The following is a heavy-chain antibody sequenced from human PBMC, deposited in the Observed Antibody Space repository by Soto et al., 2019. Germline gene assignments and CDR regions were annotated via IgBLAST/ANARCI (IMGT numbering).Heavy chain of an antibody. V-gene: IGHV1-8*01. CDR2: MNPTSGNP. CDR1: GYTFTSYD. CDR3: AREETYYGMGV. Sequence: QVQLVQSGAEVKNPGASVKVSCKASGYTFTSYDINWVRQATGQGLAWMGWMNPTSGNPGDAQKSQARVAMTRITSISTAYIELSSLRSEDTAVYYCAREETYYGMGVWWQANKVTVSP. J-gene: IGHJ6*01.